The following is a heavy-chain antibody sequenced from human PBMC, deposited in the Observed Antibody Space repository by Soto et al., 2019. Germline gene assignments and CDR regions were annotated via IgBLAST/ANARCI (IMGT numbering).Heavy chain of an antibody. V-gene: IGHV3-21*01. J-gene: IGHJ6*02. CDR3: ASFLYYPAYGMDV. D-gene: IGHD3-10*01. CDR1: GFTFDDYA. Sequence: PGGSLRLSCAASGFTFDDYAMYWVRQTPGKGLEWVSSSSSSSSYIYYADSVKGRFTISRDNAKNSLYLQMNSLRAEDTAVYYCASFLYYPAYGMDVWGQGTTVTVSS. CDR2: SSSSSSYI.